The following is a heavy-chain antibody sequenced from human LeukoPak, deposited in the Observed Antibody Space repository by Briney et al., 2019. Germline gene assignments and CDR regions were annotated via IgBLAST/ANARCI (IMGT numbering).Heavy chain of an antibody. CDR1: GFTFSSYW. J-gene: IGHJ6*02. CDR3: TRDLMDYDVSTGLHHYYMDV. D-gene: IGHD3-9*01. CDR2: INGDGRNI. Sequence: GGSLRLSCVASGFTFSSYWMHWVRQDPRKGLVWVSRINGDGRNINYADSVRGRFTISRDNAKNILYLQMNTLRVEDTAVYYCTRDLMDYDVSTGLHHYYMDVWGQGTTVTVSS. V-gene: IGHV3-74*01.